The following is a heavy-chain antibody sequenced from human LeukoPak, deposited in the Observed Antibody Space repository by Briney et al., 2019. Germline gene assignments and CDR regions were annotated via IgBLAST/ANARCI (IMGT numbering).Heavy chain of an antibody. Sequence: SVRVSCKASGGTFSSYAISWVRQAPGQGLEWMGGIIPIFGTANYAQKFQGRVTITADKSTSTAYMELSSLRSEDTAVYYYARDLNYYDSSAAYWGQGTLVTVSS. CDR1: GGTFSSYA. V-gene: IGHV1-69*06. D-gene: IGHD3-22*01. J-gene: IGHJ4*02. CDR2: IIPIFGTA. CDR3: ARDLNYYDSSAAY.